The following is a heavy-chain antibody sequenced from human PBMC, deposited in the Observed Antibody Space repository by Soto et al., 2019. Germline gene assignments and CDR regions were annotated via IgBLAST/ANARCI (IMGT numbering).Heavy chain of an antibody. J-gene: IGHJ3*02. CDR1: GGTFSSYA. Sequence: QVQLVQSGAEVKKPGSSLKVSCKASGGTFSSYAISWLRQAPGQGLEWMGGIIPIFGTANYAQKFQGRVTITADESTSTAYMELRSLRSEDTAVYYCARQPLGVWGGYAFDIWGQGTMVTVSS. CDR3: ARQPLGVWGGYAFDI. CDR2: IIPIFGTA. V-gene: IGHV1-69*01. D-gene: IGHD3-16*01.